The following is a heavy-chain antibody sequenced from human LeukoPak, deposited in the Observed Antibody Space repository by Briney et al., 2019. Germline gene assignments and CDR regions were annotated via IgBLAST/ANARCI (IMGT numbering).Heavy chain of an antibody. CDR3: ATRSLRYFDWSFDP. CDR2: FDPEDGET. CDR1: GYTLTELS. D-gene: IGHD3-9*01. V-gene: IGHV1-24*01. Sequence: ASVKVSCKVSGYTLTELSMHWVRQAPGKGLEWMGGFDPEDGETIYAQKFQGRVTMTEDTSTDTAYMELSSLRSEDTAVYYCATRSLRYFDWSFDPWGQGTLVTVSS. J-gene: IGHJ5*02.